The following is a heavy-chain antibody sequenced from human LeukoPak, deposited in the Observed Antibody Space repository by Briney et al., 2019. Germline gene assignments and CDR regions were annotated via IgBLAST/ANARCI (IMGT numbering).Heavy chain of an antibody. J-gene: IGHJ4*02. CDR3: ARDGYCSGGSCFRGLDN. CDR2: ISYDGSNK. Sequence: GGSLRLSCAASGFTFSSYAMHWVRQAPGKGLEWVAVISYDGSNKYYADSVKGRFTISRDNSKNTLYLQMNSLRAEDTAVYYCARDGYCSGGSCFRGLDNWGQGPLVTVSS. V-gene: IGHV3-30-3*01. CDR1: GFTFSSYA. D-gene: IGHD2-15*01.